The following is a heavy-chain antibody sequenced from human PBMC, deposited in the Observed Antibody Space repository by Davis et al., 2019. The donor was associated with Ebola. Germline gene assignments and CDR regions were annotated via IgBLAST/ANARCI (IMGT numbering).Heavy chain of an antibody. D-gene: IGHD3-3*01. V-gene: IGHV3-7*01. CDR2: IKQDGSEE. J-gene: IGHJ4*02. CDR1: GFTFSSYW. Sequence: GESLKISCAASGFTFSSYWMSWVRQAPGKGLEWVANIKQDGSEEYYVDSVKGRFTISRDNAKNSLYLQMNSLRAEDTAVYYCARDPPVYDFWSGYYIYWGQGTLVTVSS. CDR3: ARDPPVYDFWSGYYIY.